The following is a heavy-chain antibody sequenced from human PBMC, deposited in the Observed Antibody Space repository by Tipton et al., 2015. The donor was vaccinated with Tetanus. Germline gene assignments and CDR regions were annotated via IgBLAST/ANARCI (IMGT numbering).Heavy chain of an antibody. Sequence: SLRLSCAASGFTFTNDAMSWVRLAPGKGLEWLSGISGSTRTIYHADSVKGRFTISRDNSANTVYLQMNSLRAEDTAIYYCAKDNGERHNWNYAYYYGMDVWGQGTTVTVSS. D-gene: IGHD1-7*01. J-gene: IGHJ6*02. V-gene: IGHV3-23*01. CDR2: ISGSTRTI. CDR3: AKDNGERHNWNYAYYYGMDV. CDR1: GFTFTNDA.